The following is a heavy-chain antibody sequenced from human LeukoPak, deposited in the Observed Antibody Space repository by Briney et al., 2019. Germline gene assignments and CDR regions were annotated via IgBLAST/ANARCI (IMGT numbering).Heavy chain of an antibody. CDR3: AKDLRYGTQNYIDH. CDR1: GFTFSNYG. J-gene: IGHJ4*02. V-gene: IGHV3-30*02. Sequence: GGSLRLSCAASGFTFSNYGMHWVRQAPGKGLEWVAFIPYDGSSKYYADSVKGRFAISRDNSKNTLYLQMNSLRAEDTAVYYCAKDLRYGTQNYIDHWGQGTLVTVSS. D-gene: IGHD2-8*01. CDR2: IPYDGSSK.